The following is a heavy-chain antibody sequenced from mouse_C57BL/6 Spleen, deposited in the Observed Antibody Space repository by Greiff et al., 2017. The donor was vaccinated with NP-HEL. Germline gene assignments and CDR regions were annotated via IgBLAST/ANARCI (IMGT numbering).Heavy chain of an antibody. D-gene: IGHD1-1*01. V-gene: IGHV1-75*01. J-gene: IGHJ2*01. CDR3: ARRVYYGSKALDY. CDR1: GYTFTDYY. CDR2: IFPGSGST. Sequence: QVHVKQSGPELVKPGASVKISCKASGYTFTDYYINWVKQRPGQGLEWIGWIFPGSGSTYYNEKFKGKATLTVDKSSSTAYMLLSSLTSEDSAVYFCARRVYYGSKALDYWGQGTTLTVSS.